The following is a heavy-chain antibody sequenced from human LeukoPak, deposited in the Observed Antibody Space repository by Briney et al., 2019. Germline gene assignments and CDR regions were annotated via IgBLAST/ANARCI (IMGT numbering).Heavy chain of an antibody. J-gene: IGHJ4*02. D-gene: IGHD6-19*01. CDR3: AKGQGPYSSGWSDY. CDR2: TYYRSKWYN. Sequence: SQTLSLTCAISGDSASSNSAAWNWIRQSPLRGLEWLGRTYYRSKWYNNYAVSVKSRITINADTSKNQFSLQLNSVTPEDTAVYYCAKGQGPYSSGWSDYWGQGTLVTVSS. CDR1: GDSASSNSAA. V-gene: IGHV6-1*01.